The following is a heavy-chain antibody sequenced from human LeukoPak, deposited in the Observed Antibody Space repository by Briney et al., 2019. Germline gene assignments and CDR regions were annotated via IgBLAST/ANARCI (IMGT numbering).Heavy chain of an antibody. D-gene: IGHD2-15*01. Sequence: ASVKVSCKASGYIFSSYDINWVRQATGQGLEWLGWMNPNSGNTGYAQKFQGRVTMTRNTSISTAYMELSSLRSEDTAVYYCARVRGSYYYYGMDVWGQGTTVTVSS. J-gene: IGHJ6*02. V-gene: IGHV1-8*01. CDR1: GYIFSSYD. CDR2: MNPNSGNT. CDR3: ARVRGSYYYYGMDV.